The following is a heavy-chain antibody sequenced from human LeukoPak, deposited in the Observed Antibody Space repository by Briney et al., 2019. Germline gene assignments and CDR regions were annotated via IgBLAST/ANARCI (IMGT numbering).Heavy chain of an antibody. CDR1: GGSFSSGNW. D-gene: IGHD2-15*01. V-gene: IGHV4-4*02. CDR2: IYPSGST. J-gene: IGHJ3*02. Sequence: PSGTLSLTCAVSGGSFSSGNWWSWVRQSPGKGLEWIGQIYPSGSTNYNPSLESRVFISIDMSTNQFSLKLISVTAADTAVYYCARQMRYCSGGSCYSGAFDIWGQGTMVTVSS. CDR3: ARQMRYCSGGSCYSGAFDI.